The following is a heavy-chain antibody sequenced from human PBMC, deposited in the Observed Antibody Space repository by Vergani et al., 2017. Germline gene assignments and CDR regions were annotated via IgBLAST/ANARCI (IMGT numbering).Heavy chain of an antibody. CDR3: ANWHSALS. CDR1: EFTFSSNA. V-gene: IGHV3-30*04. J-gene: IGHJ4*02. D-gene: IGHD1-26*01. CDR2: ISYDGSNE. Sequence: QVQLVESGGGVVQPGRSLRLSCAASEFTFSSNAMHWVRQAPGKGLEWVAVISYDGSNEYYADSVKGRFTISRDNSKNTLYLQMNSLRAEDTAVYYCANWHSALSWGQGTLVTVSS.